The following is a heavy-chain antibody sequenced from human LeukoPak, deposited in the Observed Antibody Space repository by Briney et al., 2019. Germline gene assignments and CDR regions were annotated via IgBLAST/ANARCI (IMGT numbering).Heavy chain of an antibody. V-gene: IGHV4-34*01. J-gene: IGHJ4*02. CDR1: GFTFSSYA. D-gene: IGHD1-26*01. Sequence: PGGSLRLSCAASGFTFSSYAMSWIRQPPGKGLEWIGEINHSGSTNYDPSLKSRVTISVDTSKNQFSLKLSSVTAADTAVYYCARHHNSGSFSYYFDYWGQGTLVTVSS. CDR2: INHSGST. CDR3: ARHHNSGSFSYYFDY.